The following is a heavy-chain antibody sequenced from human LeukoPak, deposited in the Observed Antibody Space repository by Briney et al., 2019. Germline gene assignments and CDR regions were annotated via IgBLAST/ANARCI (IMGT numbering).Heavy chain of an antibody. D-gene: IGHD6-19*01. Sequence: PGGSLRLSCAASGFTFSSYWMHWVRQAPGKGLVWVSRINSDGSSTSYADSVKGRFTISRDNAKNSLYLQMNSLRAEDTAVYYCANQYSSGWYGEAFDIWGQGTMVTVSS. J-gene: IGHJ3*02. CDR3: ANQYSSGWYGEAFDI. CDR2: INSDGSST. V-gene: IGHV3-74*01. CDR1: GFTFSSYW.